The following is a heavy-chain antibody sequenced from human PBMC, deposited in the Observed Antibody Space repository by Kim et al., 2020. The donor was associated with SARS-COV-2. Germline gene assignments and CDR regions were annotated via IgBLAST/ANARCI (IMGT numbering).Heavy chain of an antibody. CDR2: SSTSGGRT. CDR3: ANALGL. Sequence: GGSLRLSCAASGFTFTSYNMSWVRQAPGKGLEWVSSSTSGGRTSYADSVKGRFTISRDNSKNTLSLQVNSLGAEDTAVYYCANALGLWGQGTLVTVSS. V-gene: IGHV3-23*01. J-gene: IGHJ4*02. CDR1: GFTFTSYN.